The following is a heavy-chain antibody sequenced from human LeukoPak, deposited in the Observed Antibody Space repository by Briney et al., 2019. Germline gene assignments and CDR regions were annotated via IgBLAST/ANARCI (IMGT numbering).Heavy chain of an antibody. V-gene: IGHV3-21*01. J-gene: IGHJ4*02. D-gene: IGHD4-17*01. CDR2: ISSSSSYI. CDR3: ARGARYGDYFDY. Sequence: PGGSLRLSCAASGFTFSSYSMNWVRQAPGKGLEWVSSISSSSSYIYYADSVKGRFTISRDNSKNTLYLQMNSLGAEDTAVYYCARGARYGDYFDYWGQGTLVTVSS. CDR1: GFTFSSYS.